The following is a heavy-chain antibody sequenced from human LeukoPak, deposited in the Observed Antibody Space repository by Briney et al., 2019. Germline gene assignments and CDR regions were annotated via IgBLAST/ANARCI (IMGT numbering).Heavy chain of an antibody. Sequence: SETLSLTCTVSGGSISSSSYYWGWIRQPPGKGLEWIGSIYYSGSTYYNPSLKSRVTISVDTSKNQFSLKLSSVTAADTAVYYCARNYDSSGYYRYYFDYWGQGTLVTVSS. CDR1: GGSISSSSYY. V-gene: IGHV4-39*07. CDR3: ARNYDSSGYYRYYFDY. D-gene: IGHD3-22*01. J-gene: IGHJ4*02. CDR2: IYYSGST.